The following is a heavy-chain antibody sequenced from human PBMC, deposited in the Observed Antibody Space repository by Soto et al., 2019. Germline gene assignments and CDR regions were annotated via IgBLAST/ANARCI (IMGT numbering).Heavy chain of an antibody. CDR1: GFTFSSYS. J-gene: IGHJ5*02. Sequence: EVQLVESGGGLVQPGGSLRLSCAASGFTFSSYSMNWVRQAPGKGLEWVSYISSSSSTIYYADSVKGRFTISRENAKNSLHLQMNSLRAEDTAVYYCAREPRITGIPMLVRYYGSGVLGWCDPWGQGTLVTVSS. D-gene: IGHD3-10*01. CDR3: AREPRITGIPMLVRYYGSGVLGWCDP. CDR2: ISSSSSTI. V-gene: IGHV3-48*01.